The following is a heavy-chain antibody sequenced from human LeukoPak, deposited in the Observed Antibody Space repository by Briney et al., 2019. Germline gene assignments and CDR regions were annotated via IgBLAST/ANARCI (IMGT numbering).Heavy chain of an antibody. Sequence: PSETLSLTCTVSGVSISSGSYYWSWIRQPAGKGLEWIGRIYTSGSTNYNPSLKSRATISVDTSKNQFSLKLSSVTAADTAVYYCARVAYFDSGGYYYYFDYWGQGTLVTVSS. CDR2: IYTSGST. CDR3: ARVAYFDSGGYYYYFDY. J-gene: IGHJ4*02. D-gene: IGHD3-22*01. CDR1: GVSISSGSYY. V-gene: IGHV4-61*02.